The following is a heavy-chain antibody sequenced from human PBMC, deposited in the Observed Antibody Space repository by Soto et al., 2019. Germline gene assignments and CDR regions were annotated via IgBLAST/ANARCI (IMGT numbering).Heavy chain of an antibody. J-gene: IGHJ4*02. V-gene: IGHV1-69*02. CDR1: GGTFSSYT. CDR3: AISLAAAVPGWFAY. D-gene: IGHD6-13*01. CDR2: IIPILGIA. Sequence: QVQLVQSGAEVKKPGSSVKVSCKASGGTFSSYTISWVRQAPGQGLEWMGRIIPILGIANYAQKFQGRVTITADKSTSAAYVELSSLRSEDTAVYYCAISLAAAVPGWFAYWGQGTLVTVSS.